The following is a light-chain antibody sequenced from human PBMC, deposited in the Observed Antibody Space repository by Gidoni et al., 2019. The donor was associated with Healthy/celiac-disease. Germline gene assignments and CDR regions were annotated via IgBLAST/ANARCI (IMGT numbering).Light chain of an antibody. J-gene: IGKJ2*01. CDR1: QSISSW. Sequence: DLQMTQSPYTLSASVGDRVTITCRASQSISSWLAWYQQQPGKAPKLLIYKASSLESGVPSRFSGSGSGTEFTLTISSLQPDDFATYYCQQYNSYPYTFGQGTKLEIK. CDR3: QQYNSYPYT. V-gene: IGKV1-5*03. CDR2: KAS.